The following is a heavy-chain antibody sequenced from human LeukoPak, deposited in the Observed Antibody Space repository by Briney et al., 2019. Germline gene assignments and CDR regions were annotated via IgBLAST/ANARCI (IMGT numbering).Heavy chain of an antibody. D-gene: IGHD3-10*01. Sequence: PSETLSLTCTVSGGSISSYYRSWIRQPPGKGLEWIGYIYYSGSTNYNPSLKSRVTISVDTSKNQFSLKLSSVTAADTAVYYCARAVYSSGIHFDYWGQGTLVTVSS. J-gene: IGHJ4*02. CDR3: ARAVYSSGIHFDY. CDR1: GGSISSYY. V-gene: IGHV4-59*01. CDR2: IYYSGST.